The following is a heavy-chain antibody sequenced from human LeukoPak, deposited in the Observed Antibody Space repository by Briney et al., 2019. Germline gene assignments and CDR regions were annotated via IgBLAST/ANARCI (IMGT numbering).Heavy chain of an antibody. J-gene: IGHJ4*02. CDR1: GFTLSSYS. CDR2: ISSSSSYI. Sequence: GGSLRLSCAASGFTLSSYSMNWVRQAPGKGLEWVSSISSSSSYIYYADSVKGRFTISRDNAKNSLYLQMNSLRAEDTAVYYCARDQSMITFGGVIGDQYYFDYWGQGTLVTVSS. D-gene: IGHD3-16*01. CDR3: ARDQSMITFGGVIGDQYYFDY. V-gene: IGHV3-21*01.